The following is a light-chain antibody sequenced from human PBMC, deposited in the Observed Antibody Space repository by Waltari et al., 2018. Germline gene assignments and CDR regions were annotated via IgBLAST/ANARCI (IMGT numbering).Light chain of an antibody. CDR2: DAS. CDR1: QDISRW. CDR3: QQGDRFPLT. J-gene: IGKJ4*01. V-gene: IGKV1-12*01. Sequence: DIQMTQSPPSVSASVGDRVIITCRASQDISRWLGWYQKPGKAPKFLIYDASTLQSGVPSRFSGSGSGTDFTLTISSLQPEDFATYYCQQGDRFPLTFGGGTKVEI.